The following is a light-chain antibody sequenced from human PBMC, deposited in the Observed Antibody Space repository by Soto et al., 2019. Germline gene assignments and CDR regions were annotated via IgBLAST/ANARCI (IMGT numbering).Light chain of an antibody. J-gene: IGKJ1*01. CDR3: QQDDDNWPR. CDR2: GAS. V-gene: IGKV3-15*01. Sequence: EMLKRQAADTLSVYVENTITHYCRASQSVRTNLAWYQHTPGQSPRLLIYGASNRATGFPARFSGSGSGTEFTLSSCSVQSQDLGVYYGQQDDDNWPRFAHGTKVDIK. CDR1: QSVRTN.